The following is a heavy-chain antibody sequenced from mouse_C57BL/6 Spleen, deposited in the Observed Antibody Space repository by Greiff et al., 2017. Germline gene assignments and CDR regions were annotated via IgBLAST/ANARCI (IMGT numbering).Heavy chain of an antibody. D-gene: IGHD2-5*01. J-gene: IGHJ1*03. CDR2: IWTGGGT. CDR3: ARNYYSNYWYFDV. CDR1: GFSLTSYA. Sequence: VKVVESGPGLVAPSQSLSITCTVSGFSLTSYAISWVRQPPGKGLEWLGVIWTGGGTNYNSALKSRLSISKDNSKSQVFLKMNSLQTDDTARYYCARNYYSNYWYFDVWGTGTTVTVSS. V-gene: IGHV2-9-1*01.